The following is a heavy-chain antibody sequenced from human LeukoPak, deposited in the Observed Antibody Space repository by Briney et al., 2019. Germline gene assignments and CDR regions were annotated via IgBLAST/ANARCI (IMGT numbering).Heavy chain of an antibody. V-gene: IGHV4-59*01. CDR3: ARDPYYYDSSGFDY. J-gene: IGHJ4*02. CDR1: GGSFSGYY. D-gene: IGHD3-22*01. Sequence: PSETLSLTCAVYGGSFSGYYWSWIRQPPGKGLEWIGYIYYSGSTNYNPSLKSRVTISVDTSKNQFSLKLSSVTAADTAVYYCARDPYYYDSSGFDYWGQGTLVTVSS. CDR2: IYYSGST.